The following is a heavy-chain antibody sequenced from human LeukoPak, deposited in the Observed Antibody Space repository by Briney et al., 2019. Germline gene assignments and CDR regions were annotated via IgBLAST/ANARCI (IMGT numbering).Heavy chain of an antibody. V-gene: IGHV4-34*01. CDR1: GGSISSYY. CDR2: IDHSGST. Sequence: PSETLSLTCTVSGGSISSYYWSWIRQPPGKGLEWIGEIDHSGSTNYNPSLKSRVTISVDTSKSQFSLKLSSVTAADTAVYYCARDRGDTYDWGQGTLVTVSS. J-gene: IGHJ4*02. D-gene: IGHD4-17*01. CDR3: ARDRGDTYD.